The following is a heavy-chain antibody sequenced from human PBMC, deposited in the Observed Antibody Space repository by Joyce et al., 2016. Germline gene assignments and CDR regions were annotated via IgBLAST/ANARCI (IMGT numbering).Heavy chain of an antibody. D-gene: IGHD2-21*02. Sequence: DVQLLDSGGGLVQPGGSLRLSCAASGFAFSSYAMSWVRQAPGKGLEWVSVISGLGGSTYYAESVQGRVTIARDNSKNMLVLQMNSLGAEDTAFYYSARDRVVVTGKRYFQYWGQGTLVTVSS. CDR1: GFAFSSYA. V-gene: IGHV3-23*01. CDR2: ISGLGGST. CDR3: ARDRVVVTGKRYFQY. J-gene: IGHJ1*01.